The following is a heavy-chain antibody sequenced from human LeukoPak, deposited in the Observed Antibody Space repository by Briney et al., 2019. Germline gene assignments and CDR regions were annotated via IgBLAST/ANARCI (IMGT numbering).Heavy chain of an antibody. CDR2: IIPIFGTA. D-gene: IGHD5-24*01. CDR1: GGTFSSYA. V-gene: IGHV1-69*13. CDR3: ARDAEMATIRGFDY. J-gene: IGHJ4*02. Sequence: SVKVSCKASGGTFSSYAISWVRQAPGQGLEWMGGIIPIFGTANYAQKFQGRVTITADESTSTAYMELSSLRSEDTAVYYCARDAEMATIRGFDYWGQGTLVTVSS.